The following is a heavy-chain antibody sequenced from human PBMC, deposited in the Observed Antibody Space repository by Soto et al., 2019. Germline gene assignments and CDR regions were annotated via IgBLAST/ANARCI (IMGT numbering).Heavy chain of an antibody. CDR1: GGSISSYY. Sequence: QVQLQESGPGLVKPSETLSLTCIVSGGSISSYYWSWIRQPPGKGLEWIGYIYYSGSTNYNPSLKRRVTISVDTAKNQCSLKLSSVTAADTAVYYCAGTRGYCSGGSCPTVVDYWGQGTLVTVSS. V-gene: IGHV4-59*01. CDR2: IYYSGST. J-gene: IGHJ4*02. CDR3: AGTRGYCSGGSCPTVVDY. D-gene: IGHD2-15*01.